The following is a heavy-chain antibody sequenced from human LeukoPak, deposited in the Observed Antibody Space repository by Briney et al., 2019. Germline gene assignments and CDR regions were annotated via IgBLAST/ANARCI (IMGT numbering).Heavy chain of an antibody. Sequence: SETLSLTCAVYGVSFSGYYWSWLRQPPGKGLEWIGEINHSGSTNYNPSLKSRVTISVDTSKNQFSLKLSSVTAADTAVYYCARGPGYSTLGWYYYYYMDVWGKGTTVTVSS. D-gene: IGHD2-15*01. CDR2: INHSGST. J-gene: IGHJ6*03. CDR1: GVSFSGYY. CDR3: ARGPGYSTLGWYYYYYMDV. V-gene: IGHV4-34*01.